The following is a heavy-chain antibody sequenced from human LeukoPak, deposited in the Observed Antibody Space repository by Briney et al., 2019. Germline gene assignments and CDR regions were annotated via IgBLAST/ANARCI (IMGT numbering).Heavy chain of an antibody. CDR1: GGSISKYY. CDR2: VYYSGNP. Sequence: SDTLSLTRTVSGGSISKYYWRWIRPPPGKGRECVGYVYYSGNPHYTPSLKSRVTISIDTSKNQFSLKLSSVTAADTAVYYCARDQDSGRFDYWGQGTLVTVSS. J-gene: IGHJ4*02. D-gene: IGHD1-26*01. V-gene: IGHV4-59*01. CDR3: ARDQDSGRFDY.